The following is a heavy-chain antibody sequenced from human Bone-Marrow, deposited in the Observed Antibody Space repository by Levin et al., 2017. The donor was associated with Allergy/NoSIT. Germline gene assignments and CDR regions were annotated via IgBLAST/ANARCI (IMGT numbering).Heavy chain of an antibody. CDR3: ARAKGDALDV. V-gene: IGHV3-74*03. CDR1: GFTFSEFW. CDR2: SRTDKTRA. D-gene: IGHD3-16*01. J-gene: IGHJ6*02. Sequence: GGSLRLSCAASGFTFSEFWIHWVRQVPGKGLMWVSLSRTDKTRATYADSVQGRFTMSRDDAKSTLYLHRNSLRAEDTAIYYCARAKGDALDVWGQGTTVTVSS.